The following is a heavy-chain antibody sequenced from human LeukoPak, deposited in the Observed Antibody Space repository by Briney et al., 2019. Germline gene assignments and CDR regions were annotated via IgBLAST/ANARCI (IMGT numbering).Heavy chain of an antibody. D-gene: IGHD4-11*01. CDR2: ISSNGGST. CDR3: VYRLSFDS. J-gene: IGHJ4*02. Sequence: GGSLRLSCLASGFTFSTSTMHWVRQAPGKGLEYVSAISSNGGSTYYADSVKGRFTISRDNSENTMYLQMSSLRAGDTALYYCVYRLSFDSWGQGTLVTVSA. V-gene: IGHV3-64D*06. CDR1: GFTFSTST.